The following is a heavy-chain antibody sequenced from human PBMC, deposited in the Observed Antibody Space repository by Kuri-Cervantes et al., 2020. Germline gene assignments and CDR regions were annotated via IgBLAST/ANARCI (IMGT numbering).Heavy chain of an antibody. CDR2: INPSGGST. CDR1: GYTFTGYY. D-gene: IGHD3-16*01. J-gene: IGHJ6*02. V-gene: IGHV1-46*01. Sequence: ASVKVSCKASGYTFTGYYMHWVRQAPGQGLEWMGIINPSGGSTSYAQKFQGRVTMTRDTSTSTVYMELSSLRSEDTAVYYCARVDSIYTGPYGMDVWGQGTTVTVSS. CDR3: ARVDSIYTGPYGMDV.